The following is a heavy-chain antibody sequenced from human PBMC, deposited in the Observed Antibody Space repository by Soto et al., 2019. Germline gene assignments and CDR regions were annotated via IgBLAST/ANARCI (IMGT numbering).Heavy chain of an antibody. CDR1: GYTLTSYA. CDR2: INAGNGNT. V-gene: IGHV1-3*01. J-gene: IGHJ4*02. CDR3: GSGSSFDY. D-gene: IGHD3-10*01. Sequence: AXVKVSCMASGYTLTSYAMHWVRQAPGQRLEWMGWINAGNGNTKYSQKFQGRVTITRDTSASTAYMELSSLRSEDTAVFYYGSGSSFDYWGQGTLVTVSS.